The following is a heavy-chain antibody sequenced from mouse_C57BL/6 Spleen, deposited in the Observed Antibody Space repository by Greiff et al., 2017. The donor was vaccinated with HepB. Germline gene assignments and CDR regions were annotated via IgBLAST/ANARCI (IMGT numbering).Heavy chain of an antibody. CDR1: GYTFTDYY. V-gene: IGHV1-26*01. CDR2: INPNNGGT. J-gene: IGHJ2*01. Sequence: VQLQQSGPELVKPGASVKISCKASGYTFTDYYMNWVKQSHGKSLEWIGDINPNNGGTSYNQKFKGKATLTVAKSSSTAYMELRSLTSEDSAVYYCARGGLWLQRYFDYWGQGTTLTVSS. CDR3: ARGGLWLQRYFDY. D-gene: IGHD2-2*01.